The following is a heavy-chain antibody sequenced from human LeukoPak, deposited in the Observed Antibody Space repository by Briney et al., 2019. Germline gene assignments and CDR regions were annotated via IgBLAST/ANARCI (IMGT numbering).Heavy chain of an antibody. J-gene: IGHJ2*01. CDR3: ARGHYSASRKYFDL. CDR1: GYSISSAYY. Sequence: SETLSLTCSVSGYSISSAYYWGWIRQPPGKGLEWIGEINHRGSTNDNPSLKSRVIISVDASRYQFSLKLSSVTAADTAVYYCARGHYSASRKYFDLWGSGTLVAVSS. CDR2: INHRGST. V-gene: IGHV4-38-2*02. D-gene: IGHD2-2*01.